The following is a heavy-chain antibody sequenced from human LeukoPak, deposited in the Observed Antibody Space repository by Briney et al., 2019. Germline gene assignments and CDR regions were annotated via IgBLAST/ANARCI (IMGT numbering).Heavy chain of an antibody. D-gene: IGHD2/OR15-2a*01. V-gene: IGHV6-1*01. CDR3: TRGPEIVTGAFDI. CDR1: GDSVSSNSAT. CDR2: TYYRSKWSY. Sequence: SQTLSLTCAISGDSVSSNSATWNWIRQSPSRGLEWLGRTYYRSKWSYDYAVSVKSRVTINPDTSKNQFSLQLNSVTPEDTAVYYCTRGPEIVTGAFDIWGQGTMVTVSS. J-gene: IGHJ3*02.